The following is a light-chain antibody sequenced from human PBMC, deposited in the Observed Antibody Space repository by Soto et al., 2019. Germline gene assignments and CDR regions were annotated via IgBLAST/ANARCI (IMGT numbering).Light chain of an antibody. Sequence: QSALTQPPSASGSPGQSVTISCTGTSSDVGGYDYVSWYQQHPGKAPRLIIFEVNKRPSGVPDRFSGSKSGNTASLTVSGLQAEDEADYYCCSYAGRNKLRVFGPGTKVTV. CDR3: CSYAGRNKLRV. J-gene: IGLJ1*01. CDR1: SSDVGGYDY. V-gene: IGLV2-8*01. CDR2: EVN.